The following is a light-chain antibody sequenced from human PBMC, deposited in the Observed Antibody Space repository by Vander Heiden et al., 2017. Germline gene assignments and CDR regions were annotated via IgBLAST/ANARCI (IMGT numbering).Light chain of an antibody. J-gene: IGLJ3*02. CDR3: AAWDDSLSGRV. CDR1: SSNIGSNY. Sequence: QSVLTQPPSASVTPGQRVTVSCSGSSSNIGSNYVYWYQQLPGTAPKLLIYSNNQRPSGVPVRFSGSKSGTSASLAISGLRSEDEADYYCAAWDDSLSGRVFGGGTKLTVL. CDR2: SNN. V-gene: IGLV1-47*02.